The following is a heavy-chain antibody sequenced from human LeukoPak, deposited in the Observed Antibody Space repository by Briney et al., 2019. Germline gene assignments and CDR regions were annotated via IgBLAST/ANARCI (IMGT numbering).Heavy chain of an antibody. CDR2: ISGSGGST. CDR1: GFTFSGYA. J-gene: IGHJ3*02. CDR3: AKDLGGSGSYYNIGAFDI. D-gene: IGHD3-10*01. Sequence: GGSLRLSCAASGFTFSGYAMSWVRRAPGKGLEWVSAISGSGGSTYYADSVKGRFTISRDNSKNTLYLQMNSLRAEDTAVYYCAKDLGGSGSYYNIGAFDIWGQGTMVTVSS. V-gene: IGHV3-23*01.